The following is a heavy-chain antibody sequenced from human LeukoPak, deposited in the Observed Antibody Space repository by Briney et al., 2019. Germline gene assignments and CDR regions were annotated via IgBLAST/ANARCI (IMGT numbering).Heavy chain of an antibody. CDR2: ITNDESRT. J-gene: IGHJ6*03. D-gene: IGHD1-26*01. CDR3: ARDPYSGSYSDYYYYYMDV. Sequence: PGGSLRLSCAASGFPFSNYWIHWVRQAPGKELVWVSRITNDESRTNYADSVNGRFTISRDNAKNSLYLQMNSLRAEDTAVYYCARDPYSGSYSDYYYYYMDVWGKGTTVTVSS. CDR1: GFPFSNYW. V-gene: IGHV3-74*01.